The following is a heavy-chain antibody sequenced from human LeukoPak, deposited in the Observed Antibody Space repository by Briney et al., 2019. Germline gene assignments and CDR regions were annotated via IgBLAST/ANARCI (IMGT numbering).Heavy chain of an antibody. J-gene: IGHJ5*02. D-gene: IGHD1-26*01. V-gene: IGHV3-20*04. Sequence: RGGSLRLSCAASGFTFDDYGVSWVRQAPGKGMEGGCGSSWNGGSTVYADSVKGRLTISRDNAKNSLYLQMNSLRAEDTALYYCARDKWELLQNWFDPWGQGTLVTVSS. CDR1: GFTFDDYG. CDR2: SSWNGGST. CDR3: ARDKWELLQNWFDP.